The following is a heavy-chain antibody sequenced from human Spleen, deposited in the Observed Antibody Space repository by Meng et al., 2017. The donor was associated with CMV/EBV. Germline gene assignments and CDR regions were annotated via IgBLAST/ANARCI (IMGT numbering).Heavy chain of an antibody. D-gene: IGHD1-26*01. CDR3: ARDRVGGTNFDY. Sequence: GESLKISCAASGFTFSSYWMSWVRQAPGKGLEWVANIKQDGSEKYYVDSVKGRFTISRDDANNSLFLQMNSLTAEDTAVYYCARDRVGGTNFDYWGQGTLVTVSS. J-gene: IGHJ4*02. CDR1: GFTFSSYW. V-gene: IGHV3-7*01. CDR2: IKQDGSEK.